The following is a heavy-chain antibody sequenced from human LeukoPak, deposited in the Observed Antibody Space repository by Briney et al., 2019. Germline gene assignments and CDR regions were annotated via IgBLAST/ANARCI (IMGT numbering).Heavy chain of an antibody. V-gene: IGHV1-18*01. CDR1: GYSSTNYG. J-gene: IGHJ3*02. CDR3: ASLKNYYDSSGYLVTDAFDI. CDR2: IHIYRGNT. D-gene: IGHD3-22*01. Sequence: ASVKVSCKASGYSSTNYGISWVRQAPGQGLEWMGWIHIYRGNTNYAQKFQGRVTMTTDTSTSTVYMEVRGLRSDDTAVYYCASLKNYYDSSGYLVTDAFDIWGQGTMVTVSS.